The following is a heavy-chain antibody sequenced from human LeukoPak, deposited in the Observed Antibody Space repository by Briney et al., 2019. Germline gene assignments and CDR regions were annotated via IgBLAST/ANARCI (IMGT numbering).Heavy chain of an antibody. D-gene: IGHD2-2*01. CDR1: GGSISSYY. J-gene: IGHJ4*02. CDR3: AGGRYCSSTSCYDY. Sequence: SETLSLTCTVSGGSISSYYWRWIRQPPGKGLEWIGYIYYSGSTNYNPSLKSRVTISVDTSKNQFSLKLSSVTPADIAVCYCAGGRYCSSTSCYDYLRQGTLVTVSS. CDR2: IYYSGST. V-gene: IGHV4-59*01.